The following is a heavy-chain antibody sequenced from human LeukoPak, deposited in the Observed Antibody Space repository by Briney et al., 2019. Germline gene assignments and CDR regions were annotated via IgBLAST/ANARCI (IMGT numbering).Heavy chain of an antibody. CDR1: GGSISSGDYY. V-gene: IGHV4-30-4*08. D-gene: IGHD5-12*01. J-gene: IGHJ4*02. CDR3: ASNRRYSGYDSEVDY. CDR2: IYYSGST. Sequence: SETLSLTCTVSGGSISSGDYYWRWLRQRPGQGREWIVYIYYSGSTYYNPSLKSRVTISVATSKNQFSLKLSSVTAADTAVYYCASNRRYSGYDSEVDYWGQGTLVTVSS.